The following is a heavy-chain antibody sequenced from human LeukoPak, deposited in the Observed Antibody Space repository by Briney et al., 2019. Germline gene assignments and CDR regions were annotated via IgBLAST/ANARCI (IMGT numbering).Heavy chain of an antibody. Sequence: PGRSLRLSCAASGFTFSSYAMHWVRQAPGKGLEWVAVISYDGGNKYYADSVKGRFAISRDNSKNTLYLQMSSLRAEDTAVYYCARTYSGYDFDYWGQGTLVTVSS. D-gene: IGHD5-12*01. V-gene: IGHV3-30*15. CDR1: GFTFSSYA. J-gene: IGHJ4*02. CDR3: ARTYSGYDFDY. CDR2: ISYDGGNK.